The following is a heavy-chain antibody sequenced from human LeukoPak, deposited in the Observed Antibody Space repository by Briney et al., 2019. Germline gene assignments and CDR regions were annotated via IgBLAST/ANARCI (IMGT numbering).Heavy chain of an antibody. D-gene: IGHD3-22*01. J-gene: IGHJ6*03. CDR1: GGSFSGYY. CDR2: INHSGST. Sequence: SETLSLTCAVYGGSFSGYYWSWIRQPPGKGLEWIGEINHSGSTNYNPSLKSRVTISVDTSKNQFSLKLSSVTAADTAVYYCARAIHSSGWDYYYYYYMDVWGKGTTVTISS. V-gene: IGHV4-34*01. CDR3: ARAIHSSGWDYYYYYYMDV.